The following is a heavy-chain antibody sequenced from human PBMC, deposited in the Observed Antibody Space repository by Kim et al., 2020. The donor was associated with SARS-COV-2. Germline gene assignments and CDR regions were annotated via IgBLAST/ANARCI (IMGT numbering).Heavy chain of an antibody. CDR3: ARTTSIALISGGKRIDY. CDR1: GGSFSGYY. J-gene: IGHJ4*02. CDR2: INHSGST. Sequence: SETLSLTCAVYGGSFSGYYWSWIRQPPGKGLEWIGEINHSGSTNYNPSLKSRVTISVDTSKNQFSLKLSSVTAADTAVYYCARTTSIALISGGKRIDYWGQGTLVTVSS. V-gene: IGHV4-34*01. D-gene: IGHD6-6*01.